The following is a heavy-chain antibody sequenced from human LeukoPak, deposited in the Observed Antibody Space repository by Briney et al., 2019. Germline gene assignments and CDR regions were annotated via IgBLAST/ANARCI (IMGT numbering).Heavy chain of an antibody. J-gene: IGHJ4*02. D-gene: IGHD4-17*01. CDR2: INAGNGNT. CDR3: ARDYGDYFFDY. Sequence: GGSLRLSCAASGFTFTSYAMHWVRQAPGQRLEWMGWINAGNGNTKYSQKFQGRVTITRDTSASTAYMELSSLRSEDTAVYYCARDYGDYFFDYWGQGTLVTVSS. V-gene: IGHV1-3*01. CDR1: GFTFTSYA.